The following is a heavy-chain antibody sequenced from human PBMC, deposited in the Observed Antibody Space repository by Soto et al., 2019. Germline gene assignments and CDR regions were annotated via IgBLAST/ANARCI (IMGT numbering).Heavy chain of an antibody. CDR2: VKTKSDGGTM. CDR3: ASSWY. V-gene: IGHV3-15*01. D-gene: IGHD2-15*01. J-gene: IGHJ4*02. CDR1: GLSFSETW. Sequence: EVRLVESGGGLVKPGGSLRLSCAVSGLSFSETWMNWVRQAPGKGLEWVGRVKTKSDGGTMDCAAPVKGRCNISRDDSRDTLFLKMNSLKTEDTAVYYCASSWYWGQGTLVTVSS.